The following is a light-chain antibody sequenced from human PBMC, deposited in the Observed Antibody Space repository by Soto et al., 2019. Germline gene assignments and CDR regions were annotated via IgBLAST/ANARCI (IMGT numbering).Light chain of an antibody. Sequence: EIVMTQSPATLSVSPGERATLSCRASQSVSSNLAWYQQKPGQAPRLLIYGASTRPTGTPPRFSGSGSGTEFTLTISSLQSEDFAIYFCQQYNNWPPDRTFGQGTKVEIK. J-gene: IGKJ1*01. CDR3: QQYNNWPPDRT. CDR2: GAS. V-gene: IGKV3-15*01. CDR1: QSVSSN.